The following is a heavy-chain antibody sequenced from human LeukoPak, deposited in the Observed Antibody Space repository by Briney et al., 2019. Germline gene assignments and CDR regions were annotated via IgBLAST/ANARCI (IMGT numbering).Heavy chain of an antibody. CDR2: IYYSGST. V-gene: IGHV4-59*01. J-gene: IGHJ6*03. Sequence: PSETLSLTCTVSGGSISSYYWSWIRQPPGKGLEWIGYIYYSGSTNYNPSLKSRVTISVDTSKNQFSLKLSSVTAADTAVYYCARGGRLPFYYMDVWGKGTTVTVSS. CDR1: GGSISSYY. D-gene: IGHD6-6*01. CDR3: ARGGRLPFYYMDV.